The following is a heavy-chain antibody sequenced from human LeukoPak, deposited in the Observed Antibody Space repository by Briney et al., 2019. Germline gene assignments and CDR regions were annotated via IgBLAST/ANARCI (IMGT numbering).Heavy chain of an antibody. CDR3: ARPGRGRYSGYDWFPYYFDY. J-gene: IGHJ4*02. V-gene: IGHV1-69*13. D-gene: IGHD5-12*01. CDR2: IIPIFGTA. Sequence: SVKVSCKASRGTFSSYAISWVRQAPGQGLEWMGGIIPIFGTANYAQKFQGRVTITADESTSTAYMELSSLRSEDTAVYYCARPGRGRYSGYDWFPYYFDYWGQGTLVTVSS. CDR1: RGTFSSYA.